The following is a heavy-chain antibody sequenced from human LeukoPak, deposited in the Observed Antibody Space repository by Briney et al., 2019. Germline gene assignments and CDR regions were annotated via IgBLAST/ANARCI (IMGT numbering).Heavy chain of an antibody. D-gene: IGHD5-18*01. Sequence: SETLSLTCTVSGGSISSGSYYWGWIRQPPGKGLEWIGSIYYSGSTYYNPSLKSRVTISVDTSKNQFSLKLSSVTAADTAVYYCARHWREGYSYGYNVGSSADYWGQGTLVTVSS. CDR1: GGSISSGSYY. CDR2: IYYSGST. J-gene: IGHJ4*02. CDR3: ARHWREGYSYGYNVGSSADY. V-gene: IGHV4-39*01.